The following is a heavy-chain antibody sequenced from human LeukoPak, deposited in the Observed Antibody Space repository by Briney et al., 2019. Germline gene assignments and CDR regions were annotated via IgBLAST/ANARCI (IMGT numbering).Heavy chain of an antibody. CDR2: MNPNSGNT. J-gene: IGHJ4*02. CDR1: GYTFTSYD. D-gene: IGHD4-17*01. CDR3: ARGGDYGDYKPPPDY. Sequence: EASVKVSCKASGYTFTSYDINWVRQATGQGLEWMGWMNPNSGNTGYAQKLQGRVTMTTDTSTSTAYMELRSLRSDDTAVYYCARGGDYGDYKPPPDYWGQGTLVTVSS. V-gene: IGHV1-8*02.